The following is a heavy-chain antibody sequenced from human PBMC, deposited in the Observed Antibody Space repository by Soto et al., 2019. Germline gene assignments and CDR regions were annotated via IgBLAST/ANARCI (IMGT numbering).Heavy chain of an antibody. V-gene: IGHV3-30*18. CDR2: ISYDGSNK. Sequence: QVQLVESGGGAVQPGRSLRLSCAASGFTFSSYGMHWVRQAPGKGLEWVAVISYDGSNKYYADSVKGRFTISRDNSKNTLYLQMNSLRAEDTAVYYCANVGYDLDYYYGMDVWGQGTTVTVSS. CDR3: ANVGYDLDYYYGMDV. CDR1: GFTFSSYG. D-gene: IGHD5-12*01. J-gene: IGHJ6*02.